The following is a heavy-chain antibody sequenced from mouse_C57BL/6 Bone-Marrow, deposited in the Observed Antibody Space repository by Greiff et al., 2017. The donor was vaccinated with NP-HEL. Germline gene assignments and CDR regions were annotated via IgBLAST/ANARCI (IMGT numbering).Heavy chain of an antibody. Sequence: QVQLKQPGAELVKPGASVKLSCKASGYTFTSYWMHWVKQRPGQGLEWIGMIHPNSGSTNYNEKFKSKATLTVDKSSSTAYMQLSSLTSEDSAVYYCARRTGTVFDYWGQGTTLTVSS. J-gene: IGHJ2*01. CDR1: GYTFTSYW. V-gene: IGHV1-64*01. CDR2: IHPNSGST. D-gene: IGHD4-1*01. CDR3: ARRTGTVFDY.